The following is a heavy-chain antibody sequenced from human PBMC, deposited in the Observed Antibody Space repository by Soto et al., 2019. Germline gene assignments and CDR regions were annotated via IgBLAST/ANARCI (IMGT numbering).Heavy chain of an antibody. Sequence: QVQLVQSGAEVKKPGSSVKVSCKASGGTSSSHTISWVRQAPGQGLEWMGRIIPILGIVNYAQKFQGRVTITADKSTSTAYMELSSLRSEDTAVYYCARDKGAWIAAAGNDAFDIWGQGTMVTVSS. D-gene: IGHD6-13*01. V-gene: IGHV1-69*08. CDR1: GGTSSSHT. J-gene: IGHJ3*02. CDR3: ARDKGAWIAAAGNDAFDI. CDR2: IIPILGIV.